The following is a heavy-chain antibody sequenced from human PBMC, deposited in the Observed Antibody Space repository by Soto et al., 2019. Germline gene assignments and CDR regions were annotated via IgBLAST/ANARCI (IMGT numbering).Heavy chain of an antibody. CDR2: IDNSGTS. CDR3: ARVGISGTIDAFDI. J-gene: IGHJ3*02. V-gene: IGHV4-31*03. Sequence: QGQLQESGPGLVKPSQTLSLTCTVSGGSISSGGSYWGWIRQHPGKGLEWIGYIDNSGTSYYNPSLKIRVTISVDTSKNQFSLNLSSVTAADTAVYYCARVGISGTIDAFDIWGQGTMVTVSS. D-gene: IGHD1-20*01. CDR1: GGSISSGGSY.